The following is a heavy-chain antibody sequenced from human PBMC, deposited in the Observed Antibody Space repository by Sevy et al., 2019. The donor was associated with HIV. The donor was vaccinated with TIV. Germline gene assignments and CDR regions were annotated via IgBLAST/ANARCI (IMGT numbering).Heavy chain of an antibody. V-gene: IGHV3-23*01. J-gene: IGHJ6*02. Sequence: GESLKISCAASGFTFSSYAMSWVRQAPGKGLEWVSAISGSGGSTYDADSVKGRFTISRDNSKNTLYLQMNSLRADDTALYYCATTGADCSGGSCYYYGMDVWGQGTTVTVSS. CDR3: ATTGADCSGGSCYYYGMDV. D-gene: IGHD2-15*01. CDR1: GFTFSSYA. CDR2: ISGSGGST.